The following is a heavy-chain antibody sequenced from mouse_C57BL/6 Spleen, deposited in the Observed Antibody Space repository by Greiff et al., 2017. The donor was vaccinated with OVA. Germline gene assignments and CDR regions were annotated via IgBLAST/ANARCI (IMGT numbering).Heavy chain of an antibody. J-gene: IGHJ3*01. CDR2: IYPGSGST. V-gene: IGHV1-55*01. CDR3: ASWRNLAY. CDR1: GYTFTSYW. Sequence: VQLQQPGAELVKPGASVKMSCKASGYTFTSYWMPWVKQRPGQGLEWIGDIYPGSGSTNYNEKFKSKATLTVDTSSSTAYMQLSSLTSADSRVYYYASWRNLAYWGQGTLVTVSA.